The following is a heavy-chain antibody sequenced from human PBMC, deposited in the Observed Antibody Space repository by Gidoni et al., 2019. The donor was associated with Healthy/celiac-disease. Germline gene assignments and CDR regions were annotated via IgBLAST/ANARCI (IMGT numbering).Heavy chain of an antibody. CDR2: IYTSGST. J-gene: IGHJ3*02. CDR3: ARDRLSGSSFDI. D-gene: IGHD3-10*01. CDR1: GGSISSGSYY. Sequence: QVQLQESGPGLVKPSQTLSLTCTVSGGSISSGSYYWSWIRQPAGKGLEWIGRIYTSGSTNYNPSLKSRVTISVDTSKNQFSLKLSSVTAADTAVYYCARDRLSGSSFDIWGQGTMVTVSS. V-gene: IGHV4-61*02.